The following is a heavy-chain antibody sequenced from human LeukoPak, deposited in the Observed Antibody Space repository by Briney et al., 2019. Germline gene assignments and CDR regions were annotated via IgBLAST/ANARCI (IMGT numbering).Heavy chain of an antibody. CDR3: ARDIGTEWLGELLGDY. CDR1: GFTFDEYG. Sequence: GGSLRLSCSASGFTFDEYGMHWVRQAPGKGLEWFSYISSSGNTIYYADSVKGRFTISRDNAKNSLYLQMNSMRAEDTAVYYCARDIGTEWLGELLGDYWGQGTLVTVSS. V-gene: IGHV3-48*03. CDR2: ISSSGNTI. D-gene: IGHD3-10*01. J-gene: IGHJ4*02.